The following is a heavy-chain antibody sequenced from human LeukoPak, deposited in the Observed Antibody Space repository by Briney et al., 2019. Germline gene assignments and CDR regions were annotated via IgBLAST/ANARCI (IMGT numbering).Heavy chain of an antibody. J-gene: IGHJ5*02. D-gene: IGHD1-26*01. V-gene: IGHV1-2*06. CDR3: ARGLVGATTSGWFDP. CDR1: GYIFTGYN. CDR2: INPNSDVT. Sequence: ASVKVSCKASGYIFTGYNIQWVRQAPGQGLEWMGRINPNSDVTNYTQKFQGRVTMTSDTSISTAYMELSRLRSDDTAVYYCARGLVGATTSGWFDPWGQGTLVTVSS.